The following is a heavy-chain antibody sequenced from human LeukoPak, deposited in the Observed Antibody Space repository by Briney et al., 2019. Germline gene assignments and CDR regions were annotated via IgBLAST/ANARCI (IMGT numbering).Heavy chain of an antibody. D-gene: IGHD2-21*01. Sequence: SETLSLTSTVSGGSISSYYWSWIRQPAGKGLEWIGRIYTSGSTNYNPSLKSRVTMSLDTIRKQFSLKLKSLTGADTAVYYCTRGHIVSINFYYFEYWGRGTLVTVSS. J-gene: IGHJ4*02. V-gene: IGHV4-4*07. CDR1: GGSISSYY. CDR3: TRGHIVSINFYYFEY. CDR2: IYTSGST.